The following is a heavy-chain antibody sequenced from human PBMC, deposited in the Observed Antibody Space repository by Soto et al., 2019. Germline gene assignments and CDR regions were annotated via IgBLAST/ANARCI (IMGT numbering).Heavy chain of an antibody. CDR3: ARGPHDAYYDFWSGYYM. CDR2: INHSGST. D-gene: IGHD3-3*01. V-gene: IGHV4-34*01. J-gene: IGHJ4*02. CDR1: GGSFSGYY. Sequence: SETLSLTCAVYGGSFSGYYWSWIRQPPGKGLEWIGEINHSGSTNYNPSLKSRVTISVDTSKNQFSLKLSSVTAADTAVYYCARGPHDAYYDFWSGYYMWGQGTLVTVS.